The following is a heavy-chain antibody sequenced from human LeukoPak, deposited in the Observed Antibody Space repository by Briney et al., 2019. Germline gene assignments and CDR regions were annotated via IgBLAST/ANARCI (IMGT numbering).Heavy chain of an antibody. CDR3: VPLGFCSSTDCLAPDY. Sequence: GGSLRLSCAASGFTFSNFAMSWVRQAPGKGLEWVSTISATDGTTYYTDSAKGRFTISRDNSQNTLFLQMNTLGAEDTAMYHCVPLGFCSSTDCLAPDYWGQGTLVTVPS. D-gene: IGHD2-2*01. CDR1: GFTFSNFA. J-gene: IGHJ4*02. CDR2: ISATDGTT. V-gene: IGHV3-23*01.